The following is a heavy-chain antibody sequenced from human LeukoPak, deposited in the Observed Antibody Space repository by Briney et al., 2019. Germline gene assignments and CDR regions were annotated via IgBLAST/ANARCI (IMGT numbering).Heavy chain of an antibody. Sequence: GGSLRLSCAASGFTFSSYAMHWVRQAPGKGLEWAAVISYDGSNKYYADSVKGRFTISRDNSKNTLYLQMNSLRAEDTAVYYCARGLRNQLLFAFDIWGQGTMVTVSS. CDR2: ISYDGSNK. V-gene: IGHV3-30-3*01. J-gene: IGHJ3*02. D-gene: IGHD2-2*01. CDR1: GFTFSSYA. CDR3: ARGLRNQLLFAFDI.